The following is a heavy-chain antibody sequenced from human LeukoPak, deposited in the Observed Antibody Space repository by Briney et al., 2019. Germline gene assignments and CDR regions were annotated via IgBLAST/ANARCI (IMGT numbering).Heavy chain of an antibody. J-gene: IGHJ6*02. D-gene: IGHD2-2*01. CDR1: GYTFTSYA. CDR2: INPNSGGT. V-gene: IGHV1-2*06. Sequence: WASVKVSCKASGYTFTSYAMNWVRQAPGQGLEWMGRINPNSGGTNYAQKFQGRVTVTRDTSISTAYMELSRLRSDDTAVYYCARDRCRSSTSCYGGDGMDVWGQGTTVTVSS. CDR3: ARDRCRSSTSCYGGDGMDV.